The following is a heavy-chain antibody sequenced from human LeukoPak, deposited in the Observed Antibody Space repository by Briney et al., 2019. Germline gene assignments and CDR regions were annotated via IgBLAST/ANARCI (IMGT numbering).Heavy chain of an antibody. V-gene: IGHV3-7*01. CDR3: ARVLRYCSGGNCYSGGLGYMDV. Sequence: GGSLRLSCAASGFSFSSYWMSWVRQAPGKGLEWVANIKEDGSEKYVDSLKGRFTISRDNAKNSLYLQMNSLRAEDTAVYYCARVLRYCSGGNCYSGGLGYMDVWGKGTTVTVSS. J-gene: IGHJ6*03. CDR1: GFSFSSYW. D-gene: IGHD2-15*01. CDR2: IKEDGSEK.